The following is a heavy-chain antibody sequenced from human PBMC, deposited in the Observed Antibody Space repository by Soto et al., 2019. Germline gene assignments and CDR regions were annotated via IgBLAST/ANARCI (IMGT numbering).Heavy chain of an antibody. CDR2: ININRGDV. J-gene: IGHJ6*02. V-gene: IGHV1-18*04. CDR3: AAASFHRGPFDA. Sequence: QVHLVQSVSEVKTPGASVKVSCQASGHTSTHNGISWVRRAPGQGLEWMGWININRGDVNHAPKFQGRVTLTTAPSTLTVYLELSSLRVDYTCVYLCAAASFHRGPFDAWGQGTTVSVSS. CDR1: GHTSTHNG.